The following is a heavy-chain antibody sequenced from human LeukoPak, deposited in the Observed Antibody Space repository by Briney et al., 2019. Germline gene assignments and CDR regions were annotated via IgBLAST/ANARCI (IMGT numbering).Heavy chain of an antibody. D-gene: IGHD6-19*01. CDR2: IRPSDGST. V-gene: IGHV3-23*01. J-gene: IGHJ4*02. CDR3: AKLTSGWFEDF. CDR1: GLTFNNYP. Sequence: GGSLRLSCAASGLTFNNYPMTWVRQAPGKGLEWVSAIRPSDGSTFYADSVMGRFTISRDSSKNTLYLQMNSLRAEDTALYYCAKLTSGWFEDFWGQGTLVTVSS.